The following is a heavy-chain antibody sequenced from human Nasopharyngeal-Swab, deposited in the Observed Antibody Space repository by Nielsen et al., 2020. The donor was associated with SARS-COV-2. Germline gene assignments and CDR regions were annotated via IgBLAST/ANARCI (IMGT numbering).Heavy chain of an antibody. V-gene: IGHV4-34*01. D-gene: IGHD6-6*01. CDR3: ARDPSIAESPV. Sequence: SETLSLTCAVYGGSFSGYYWSWIRQPPGKGLEWIGEINHSGSTNYNPSLKSRVTISVDTSKNQFSLKLSSVTAADTAVYYCARDPSIAESPVWGQGTTVTVSS. CDR1: GGSFSGYY. J-gene: IGHJ6*02. CDR2: INHSGST.